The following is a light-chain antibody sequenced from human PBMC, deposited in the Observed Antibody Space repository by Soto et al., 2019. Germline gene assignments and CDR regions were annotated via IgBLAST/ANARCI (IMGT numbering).Light chain of an antibody. CDR1: QAVNTR. Sequence: EIVLTQSPATLSSFPGDRVTLSCRASQAVNTRSAWYQHKPGQAPRLLIYLASNRAAGVPARFSGSGSGTDFTLTISNVEPEDFAVYYCHQRQSWPRTFGQGTKV. CDR2: LAS. V-gene: IGKV3-11*01. CDR3: HQRQSWPRT. J-gene: IGKJ1*01.